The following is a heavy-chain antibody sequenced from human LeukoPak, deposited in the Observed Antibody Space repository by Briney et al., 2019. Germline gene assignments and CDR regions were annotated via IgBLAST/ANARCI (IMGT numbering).Heavy chain of an antibody. J-gene: IGHJ6*03. CDR2: INPSGGST. CDR1: GYTITSYY. D-gene: IGHD4-17*01. V-gene: IGHV1-46*01. CDR3: ARGHPTGSYYYYYMDV. Sequence: ASVKVSCKASGYTITSYYMHWVRQAPGQGLEWMGIINPSGGSTSYAQKFQGRVTMTRDMSTSTVYMELSSLRSEDTAVYYCARGHPTGSYYYYYMDVWGKGTTVTVSS.